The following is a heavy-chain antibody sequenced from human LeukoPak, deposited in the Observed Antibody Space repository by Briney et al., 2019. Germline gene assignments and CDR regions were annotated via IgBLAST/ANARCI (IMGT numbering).Heavy chain of an antibody. CDR3: TRAPSYYDFWSGYYTGYYFDY. V-gene: IGHV3-49*03. Sequence: GGSLRLSCIASGFTFGDYAMSWFRQAPGKGLEWVGFIRSKAYGGTTEYAASVKGRFTISRDDSKSIAYLQMNSLKTEDTAVYYCTRAPSYYDFWSGYYTGYYFDYWGQGTLVTVSS. CDR1: GFTFGDYA. J-gene: IGHJ4*02. D-gene: IGHD3-3*01. CDR2: IRSKAYGGTT.